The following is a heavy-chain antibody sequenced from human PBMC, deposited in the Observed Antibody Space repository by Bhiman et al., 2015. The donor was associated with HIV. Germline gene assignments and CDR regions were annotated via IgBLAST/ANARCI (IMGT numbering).Heavy chain of an antibody. V-gene: IGHV3-66*02. CDR2: IYSGGNT. D-gene: IGHD6-13*01. CDR1: GFTVSSNY. Sequence: EVQVLESGGGLGQPGGSLRLSCAASGFTVSSNYMTWVRQAPGKGLEWVSVIYSGGNTYYADSVKGRFSISRDNSKNTVHLQMNSLRAEDTAVYYCARDLAAAGTAHGDIWGQGTMVTVSS. CDR3: ARDLAAAGTAHGDI. J-gene: IGHJ3*02.